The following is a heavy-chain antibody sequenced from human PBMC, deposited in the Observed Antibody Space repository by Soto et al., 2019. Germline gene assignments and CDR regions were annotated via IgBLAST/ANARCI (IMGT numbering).Heavy chain of an antibody. V-gene: IGHV4-39*01. D-gene: IGHD1-26*01. CDR3: ARLYGKKNWFDP. J-gene: IGHJ5*02. Sequence: SESLSLTGTVSVGSVSSSSYYWGWVLQPPGKGLEWIGSIYYSGSTYYNPSLKSRVTISVDTSKNQFSLKLSSVTAADTAVYYCARLYGKKNWFDPWGQGTLVTVSS. CDR2: IYYSGST. CDR1: VGSVSSSSYY.